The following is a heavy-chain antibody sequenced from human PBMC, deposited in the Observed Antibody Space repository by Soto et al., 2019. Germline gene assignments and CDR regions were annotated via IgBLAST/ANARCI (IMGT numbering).Heavy chain of an antibody. CDR3: PAHPGGGGY. J-gene: IGHJ4*02. CDR2: IYSGGYT. D-gene: IGHD3-10*01. Sequence: EVQLVESGGGLIQPGGSLRLSCAVSGFTVSNNYMSWVRQAPGKGLEGVSVIYSGGYTAYGDSVKGRFTISRDNSKNTLHPQMNTPSAHGRGVFYGPAHPGGGGYWGQGTLVTVSS. CDR1: GFTVSNNY. V-gene: IGHV3-53*01.